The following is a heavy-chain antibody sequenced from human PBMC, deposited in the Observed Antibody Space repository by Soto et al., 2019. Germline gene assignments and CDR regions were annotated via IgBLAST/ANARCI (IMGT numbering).Heavy chain of an antibody. CDR2: IYWGNDK. V-gene: IGHV2-5*02. J-gene: IGHJ3*02. D-gene: IGHD3-16*01. CDR3: AHLMITYGGGSGAAAFEI. CDR1: GFSLTTRQVG. Sequence: QITLKESGPTLVEPTQTLTLTCTFSGFSLTTRQVGVGWIRQPPGQALEWVAVIYWGNDKRYSPSLERRLTVTKDTSKNQVVLTMTNMDPIDTATCYGAHLMITYGGGSGAAAFEIWGQGTTGTVSS.